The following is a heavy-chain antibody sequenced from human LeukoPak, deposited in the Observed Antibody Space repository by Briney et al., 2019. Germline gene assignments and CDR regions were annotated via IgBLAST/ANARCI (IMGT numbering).Heavy chain of an antibody. CDR1: GGTFSSYA. J-gene: IGHJ4*02. CDR2: IIPIFGTA. Sequence: ASVKVSCKASGGTFSSYAISWARQAPGQGLERMGGIIPIFGTANYAQKFQGRVTITADESTSTAYMELSSLRSEDTAVYYCARDSTYYDILTGYYNRNPSDYWGQGTLVTVSS. D-gene: IGHD3-9*01. CDR3: ARDSTYYDILTGYYNRNPSDY. V-gene: IGHV1-69*13.